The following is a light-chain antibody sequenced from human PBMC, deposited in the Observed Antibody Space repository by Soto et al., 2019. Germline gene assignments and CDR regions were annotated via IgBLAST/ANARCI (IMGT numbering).Light chain of an antibody. Sequence: EIVLTQSPATLSLSPGERATLSCRASQSVSSYLAWYQQKPGQAPRLLIYDASNRATGIPARFSGSGSGTAFPRTISSLAPEDFAVYYCQQRSKCPLAFGGGTKVEIK. CDR1: QSVSSY. CDR2: DAS. CDR3: QQRSKCPLA. J-gene: IGKJ4*01. V-gene: IGKV3-11*01.